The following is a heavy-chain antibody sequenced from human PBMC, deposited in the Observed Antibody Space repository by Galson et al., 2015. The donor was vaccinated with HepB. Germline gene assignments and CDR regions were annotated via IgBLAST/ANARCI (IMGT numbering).Heavy chain of an antibody. CDR1: GFTFSSYA. D-gene: IGHD3-22*01. CDR3: AKDQFYYYDSSGAMGAEYFQH. J-gene: IGHJ1*01. Sequence: SLRLSCAASGFTFSSYAMSWVRQAPGKGLEWVSAISGSGGSTYYADSVKGRFTISRDNSKNTLYLQMNSLRAEDTAVYYCAKDQFYYYDSSGAMGAEYFQHWGQGTLVTVSS. CDR2: ISGSGGST. V-gene: IGHV3-23*01.